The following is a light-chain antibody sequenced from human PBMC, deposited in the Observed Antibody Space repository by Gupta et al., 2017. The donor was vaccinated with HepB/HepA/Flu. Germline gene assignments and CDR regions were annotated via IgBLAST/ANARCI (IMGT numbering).Light chain of an antibody. Sequence: DIQLTQPPSFVSASVVDRVIITCRASQGIGSYLAWYQQRPGKARNLLIYAASTVQSGVPSRFSGSGCGAEFSLSISMLHPEDFANYCCQRVNNSPWTFGQGTKVEIK. CDR2: AAS. CDR1: QGIGSY. CDR3: QRVNNSPWT. V-gene: IGKV1-9*01. J-gene: IGKJ1*01.